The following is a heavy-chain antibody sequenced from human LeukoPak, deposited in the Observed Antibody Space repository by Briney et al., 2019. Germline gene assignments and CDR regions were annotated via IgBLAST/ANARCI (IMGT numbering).Heavy chain of an antibody. Sequence: PGGSLRLSCAASGFTFSNYVMHWVRQAPGKGLEWVALIWYDGRTKFHADSVKGRFTISRDNSKDTLYLQMDSLRDEDTAVYYCAREWGRIAVAGGPGYWGQGTRVTVSS. CDR3: AREWGRIAVAGGPGY. V-gene: IGHV3-33*01. CDR2: IWYDGRTK. J-gene: IGHJ4*02. CDR1: GFTFSNYV. D-gene: IGHD6-19*01.